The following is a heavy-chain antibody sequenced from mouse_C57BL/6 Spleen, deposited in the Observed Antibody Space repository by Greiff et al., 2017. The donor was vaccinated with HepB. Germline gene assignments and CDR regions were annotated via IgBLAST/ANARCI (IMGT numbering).Heavy chain of an antibody. CDR1: GYSITSGYY. CDR2: ISYDGSN. V-gene: IGHV3-6*01. Sequence: DVKLQESGPGLVKPSQSLSLTCSVTGYSITSGYYWNWIRQFPGNKLEWMGYISYDGSNNYNPSLKNRISITRDTSKNQFFLKLNSVTTEDTATYYCARDRAYDYDVGVFDYWGQGTTLTVSS. CDR3: ARDRAYDYDVGVFDY. D-gene: IGHD2-4*01. J-gene: IGHJ2*01.